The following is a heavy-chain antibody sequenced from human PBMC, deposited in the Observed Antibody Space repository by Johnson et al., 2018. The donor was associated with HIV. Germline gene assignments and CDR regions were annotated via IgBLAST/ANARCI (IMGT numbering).Heavy chain of an antibody. CDR1: RFTFSNYA. CDR2: ISDNGGTA. CDR3: ARGRDLSAFDI. Sequence: VQLVESGGGLIQPGGSLRLFCTASRFTFSNYAMSWVRQAPGKGLEWVSGISDNGGTAYYADSVKGRFTISRDNSKSTLYLQMNSLRAGDTAVYFCARGRDLSAFDIWGRGTMVTVSS. J-gene: IGHJ3*02. V-gene: IGHV3-23*04. D-gene: IGHD5-24*01.